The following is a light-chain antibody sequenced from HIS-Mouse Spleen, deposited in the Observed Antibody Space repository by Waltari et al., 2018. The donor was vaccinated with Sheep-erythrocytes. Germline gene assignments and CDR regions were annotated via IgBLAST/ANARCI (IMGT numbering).Light chain of an antibody. V-gene: IGLV3-1*01. CDR2: QDT. CDR1: KLGDKY. J-gene: IGLJ2*01. CDR3: QAWDSSIVV. Sequence: SSELTQPPSVSVSPGQTASITCSGDKLGDKYACWYQHKPGQSPVLVIYQDTKRPSGITDRFSGSNSGNTATLTISGTQAMDEADYYCQAWDSSIVVFGGGTKLTVL.